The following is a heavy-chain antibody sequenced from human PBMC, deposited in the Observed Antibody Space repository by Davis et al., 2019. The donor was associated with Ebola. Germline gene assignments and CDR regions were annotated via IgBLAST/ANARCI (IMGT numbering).Heavy chain of an antibody. J-gene: IGHJ4*02. Sequence: HTGGSLRLSCGASGFTFSYYWMHWVRLRPGKGLEWVSHITDYGRSTKYAEPVKGRFTISRDKSNNTLYLEMNSLRVDDTAVYYCATTQWLREFDNWGQGTLVTVSS. D-gene: IGHD6-19*01. CDR1: GFTFSYYW. CDR2: ITDYGRST. CDR3: ATTQWLREFDN. V-gene: IGHV3-74*01.